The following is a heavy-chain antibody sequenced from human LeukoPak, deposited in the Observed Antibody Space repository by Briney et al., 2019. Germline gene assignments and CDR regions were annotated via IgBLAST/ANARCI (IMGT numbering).Heavy chain of an antibody. V-gene: IGHV3-30*02. CDR2: IRYDGSNK. CDR1: GFTFSSYG. J-gene: IGHJ4*02. D-gene: IGHD2-8*01. CDR3: AKAPRRYCTNGVCYYFDY. Sequence: GRSLRLSCAASGFTFSSYGVHWVRQAPGKGLEWVAFIRYDGSNKYYADSVKGRFTISRDNSKNTLYLQMNSLRAEDTAVYYCAKAPRRYCTNGVCYYFDYWGQGTLVTVSS.